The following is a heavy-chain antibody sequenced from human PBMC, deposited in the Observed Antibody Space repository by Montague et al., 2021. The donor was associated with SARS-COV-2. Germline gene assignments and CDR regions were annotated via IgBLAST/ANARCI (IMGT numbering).Heavy chain of an antibody. Sequence: SPRLSCAASGFTFSSYAMHWVRQAPGKGLEWVAVISYDGSNKYYADSVKGRFTISRDNSKNTLYLQMNSLRAEDTAVYYCAGDNGPIWFGESSLDYWGQGTLVTVSS. CDR1: GFTFSSYA. D-gene: IGHD3-10*01. CDR3: AGDNGPIWFGESSLDY. CDR2: ISYDGSNK. V-gene: IGHV3-30*04. J-gene: IGHJ4*02.